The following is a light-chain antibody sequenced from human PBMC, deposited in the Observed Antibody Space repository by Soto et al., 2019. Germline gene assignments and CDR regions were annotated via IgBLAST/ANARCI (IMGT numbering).Light chain of an antibody. J-gene: IGLJ2*01. CDR1: SSDVGDYNY. Sequence: QSALTQPASVSASPGQSITISCTGTSSDVGDYNYVSWYQQHPGKAPELMIYEVSNRPSGVSNRFSGSKSGNTASLTISGLQAEDEADYYCTSYATTNTLVFGGGTKVTVL. CDR2: EVS. CDR3: TSYATTNTLV. V-gene: IGLV2-14*01.